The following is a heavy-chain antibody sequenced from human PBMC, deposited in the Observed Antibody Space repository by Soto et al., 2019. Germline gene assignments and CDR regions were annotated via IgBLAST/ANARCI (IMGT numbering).Heavy chain of an antibody. D-gene: IGHD3-10*01. V-gene: IGHV3-9*01. CDR2: ISWNSGSI. Sequence: EVQLVESGGGLVQPGRSLRLSCAASGLTFDDYAMHWVRQAPGKGLEWVSGISWNSGSICYADSVKGRFTISRDNAKNSLYLQMNSLRAEDTALYYCAKDLTMDGSGVDVWGKGTTVTVSS. CDR3: AKDLTMDGSGVDV. J-gene: IGHJ6*04. CDR1: GLTFDDYA.